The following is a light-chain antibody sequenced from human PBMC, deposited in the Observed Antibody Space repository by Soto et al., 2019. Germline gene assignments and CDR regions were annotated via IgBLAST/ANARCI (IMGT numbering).Light chain of an antibody. Sequence: QLVLTQSPSASASLGASVKVTCTLSSGHSNYAIAWHQQQPEKGPRYLMILNSDGSHSKGDGIPDRFSGSSSGAERYLTISSLQSEDEADSYCQTWGTGIQVFGTGTKLTVL. CDR2: LNSDGSH. CDR1: SGHSNYA. J-gene: IGLJ1*01. V-gene: IGLV4-69*01. CDR3: QTWGTGIQV.